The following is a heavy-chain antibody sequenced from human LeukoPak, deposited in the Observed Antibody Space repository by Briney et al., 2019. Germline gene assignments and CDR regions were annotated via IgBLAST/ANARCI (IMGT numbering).Heavy chain of an antibody. V-gene: IGHV1-8*01. J-gene: IGHJ6*02. CDR1: GYTFTSYD. D-gene: IGHD1-26*01. CDR3: ARGTTLRNYYYYGMDV. CDR2: MNPNSGNT. Sequence: ASVKVSCKASGYTFTSYDINWVRQATGQGLEWMGWMNPNSGNTGYAQKFQGRVTMTRNTSISTAYMELSSLRSEDTAVYYCARGTTLRNYYYYGMDVWGQGTTVTVSS.